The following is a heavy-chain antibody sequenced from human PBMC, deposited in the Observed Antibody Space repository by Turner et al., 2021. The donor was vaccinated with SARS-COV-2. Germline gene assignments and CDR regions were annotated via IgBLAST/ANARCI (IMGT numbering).Heavy chain of an antibody. CDR2: IKQDGSEK. J-gene: IGHJ4*02. CDR3: ARLHTSIWYFDY. V-gene: IGHV3-7*03. Sequence: VQPVESGGGLVQPGGALRISCAASGFTFSSHWMSWVRQAPGKGLEWVANIKQDGSEKYYVDSVKGRFTISRDNAKNSLYLQMNSLRAEDTAVYYCARLHTSIWYFDYWGQGTLVTVSS. D-gene: IGHD6-13*01. CDR1: GFTFSSHW.